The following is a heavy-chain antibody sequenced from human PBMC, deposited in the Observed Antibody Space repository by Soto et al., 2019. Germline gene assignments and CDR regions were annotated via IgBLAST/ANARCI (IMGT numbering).Heavy chain of an antibody. V-gene: IGHV4-39*01. D-gene: IGHD3-10*01. CDR3: AARGQGSGSFDY. Sequence: SETLSLTCTVSGSSINSSGYYWGWIRQPPGKGLEWIGSMFYDGSTYYNPSLKSRVTISVDTSKNQFSLKLTSVTAADTAVYYCAARGQGSGSFDYWGQGALVTVSS. CDR2: MFYDGST. J-gene: IGHJ4*02. CDR1: GSSINSSGYY.